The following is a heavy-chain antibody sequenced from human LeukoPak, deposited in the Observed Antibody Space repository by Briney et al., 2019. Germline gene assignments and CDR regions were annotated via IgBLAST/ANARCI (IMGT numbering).Heavy chain of an antibody. V-gene: IGHV1-2*02. J-gene: IGHJ4*02. Sequence: ASVKVSCKASGCTFTGYYMHWVRQAPGQGLEWMGWINPNSGDTNYAQKFQGRVTMTRDTSINTAYMELTRLTSDDTAVYYCARVYSIRSFDYWGQGTLVTVSS. CDR2: INPNSGDT. D-gene: IGHD2-15*01. CDR3: ARVYSIRSFDY. CDR1: GCTFTGYY.